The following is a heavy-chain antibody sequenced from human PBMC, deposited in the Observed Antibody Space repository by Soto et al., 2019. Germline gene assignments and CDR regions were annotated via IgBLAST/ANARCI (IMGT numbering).Heavy chain of an antibody. CDR3: AREGIVVVPAAYYYYGMDV. Sequence: SSVKVSCKASGGTFSIYAISGLRQAPGQGLEWMGGIIPIFGTANYAQKFQGRVTITADESTSTAYMELSSLRSEDTAVYYCAREGIVVVPAAYYYYGMDVWGQGTTVTVSS. CDR1: GGTFSIYA. CDR2: IIPIFGTA. V-gene: IGHV1-69*13. J-gene: IGHJ6*02. D-gene: IGHD2-2*01.